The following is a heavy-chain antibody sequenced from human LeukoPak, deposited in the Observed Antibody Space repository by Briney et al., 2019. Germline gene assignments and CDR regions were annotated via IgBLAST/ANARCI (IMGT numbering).Heavy chain of an antibody. Sequence: GGSLRLSCAASGFTFSSYAIHWVRQAPGKGLEWVALISYDGSTKYSTDSVKGRFTISRDNAKNSLYLQMNSLRAEDTAVYYCAELGITMIGGAWGKGTTVTISS. D-gene: IGHD3-10*02. CDR3: AELGITMIGGA. V-gene: IGHV3-30*04. CDR1: GFTFSSYA. CDR2: ISYDGSTK. J-gene: IGHJ6*04.